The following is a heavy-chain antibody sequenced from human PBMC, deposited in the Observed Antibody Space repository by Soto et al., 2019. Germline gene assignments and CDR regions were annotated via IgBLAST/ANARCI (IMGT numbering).Heavy chain of an antibody. CDR3: ASXRDGYNSGYYYYYGMDV. CDR2: IYYSGST. J-gene: IGHJ6*02. V-gene: IGHV4-59*01. CDR1: GGSISSYY. D-gene: IGHD5-12*01. Sequence: PSETLSLTCTVSGGSISSYYWSWIRQPPGKGLEWIGYIYYSGSTNYNPSLKSRVTISVDTSKNQFSLKLSSVTAADTAVYYCASXRDGYNSGYYYYYGMDVWGQGTTVTVSS.